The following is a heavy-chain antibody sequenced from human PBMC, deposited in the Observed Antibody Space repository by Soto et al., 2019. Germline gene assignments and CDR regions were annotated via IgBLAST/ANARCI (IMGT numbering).Heavy chain of an antibody. CDR2: IIPIFGTA. D-gene: IGHD3-22*01. Sequence: QVQLVQSGAEVKKPGSSVKVSCKASGGTFSSYAISWVRQAHGQGLEWMGGIIPIFGTAKYAQKFQGRVTIRADKSTSTAYMEMSRLRSEDTAVDYCAGPKSPYDSRGYSPFDYWGQGTMVTVSS. J-gene: IGHJ4*02. V-gene: IGHV1-69*06. CDR3: AGPKSPYDSRGYSPFDY. CDR1: GGTFSSYA.